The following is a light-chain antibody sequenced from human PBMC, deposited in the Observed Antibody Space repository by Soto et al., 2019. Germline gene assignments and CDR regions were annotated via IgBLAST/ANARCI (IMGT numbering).Light chain of an antibody. V-gene: IGKV3-20*01. J-gene: IGKJ4*01. Sequence: EIVLTQSPGTLSLSPGERATLSCRASQSVSTSYLAWYQQKPGQAPRLLIYGASSRATGIPDRFRGSGSGTEFTLTISRLEPEDFALYYCQQYGSSPFTFGGGTKVEIK. CDR2: GAS. CDR3: QQYGSSPFT. CDR1: QSVSTSY.